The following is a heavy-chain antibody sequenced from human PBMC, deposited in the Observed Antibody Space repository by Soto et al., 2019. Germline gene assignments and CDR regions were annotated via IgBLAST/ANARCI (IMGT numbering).Heavy chain of an antibody. CDR2: ISGNGIAT. D-gene: IGHD4-17*01. Sequence: GGSLRLSCEASGLIFSDHAMSWVRQAPGKGLEWVSAISGNGIATYYADSVKGRFTISRDNAKKSLYLEMHSLRAEDTAMYYCARYAAEVTTFFDQWGQGTLVTVSS. CDR1: GLIFSDHA. CDR3: ARYAAEVTTFFDQ. V-gene: IGHV3-23*01. J-gene: IGHJ4*02.